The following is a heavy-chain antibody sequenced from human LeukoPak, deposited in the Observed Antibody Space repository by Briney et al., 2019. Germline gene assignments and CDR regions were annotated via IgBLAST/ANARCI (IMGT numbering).Heavy chain of an antibody. Sequence: GGSLRLSCAASGFTFSSYWTSWVRQAPGKGLEWVANIKQDGSEKYYVDSVKGRFTISRDNAKNSLYLQMNSLRAEDTAVYYCARELLWFGELSYDYFDYWGQGTLVTVSS. CDR3: ARELLWFGELSYDYFDY. D-gene: IGHD3-10*01. J-gene: IGHJ4*02. V-gene: IGHV3-7*01. CDR1: GFTFSSYW. CDR2: IKQDGSEK.